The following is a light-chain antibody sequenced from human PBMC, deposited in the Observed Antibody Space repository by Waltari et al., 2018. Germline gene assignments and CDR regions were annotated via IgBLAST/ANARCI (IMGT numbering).Light chain of an antibody. CDR3: AAWDVSLSRYV. Sequence: QSALTQPVSVSGSPGQSVPISCTGTSNNVGDYNLVSWFQHHPDQAPKLLIFYVSKRPSGVSNRFSGSKSGNTASLTISGLRSEDEGDYYCAAWDVSLSRYVFGTGTQVTVL. V-gene: IGLV2-23*02. CDR1: SNNVGDYNL. J-gene: IGLJ1*01. CDR2: YVS.